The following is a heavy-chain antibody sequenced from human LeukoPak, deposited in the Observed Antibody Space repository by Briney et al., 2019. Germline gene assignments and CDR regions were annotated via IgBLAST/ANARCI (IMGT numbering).Heavy chain of an antibody. CDR1: GFTVSSNY. V-gene: IGHV3-66*01. Sequence: PGGSLRLSCAASGFTVSSNYMSWVRQAPGKGLEWVSIIYSGGSTYYADSVTGRFTISRDNSKNTLYLQMNSLRAEDTAVYYCARDISSGYYDAFDIWGQGTMVTVSS. CDR3: ARDISSGYYDAFDI. CDR2: IYSGGST. D-gene: IGHD3-22*01. J-gene: IGHJ3*02.